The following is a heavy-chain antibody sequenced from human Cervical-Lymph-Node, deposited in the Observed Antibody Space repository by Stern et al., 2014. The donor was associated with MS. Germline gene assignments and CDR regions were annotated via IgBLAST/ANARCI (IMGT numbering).Heavy chain of an antibody. Sequence: VQLVESGAEVKKPGASVKVSCKASGYTLTELSMHWVRQAPGKGLEWMGGFDPEAGETIYAQKFQGRVTMNVDTSTDPSYMALSSLRSEDMAVYYCATDRDDFRSGYSAPTKGYGLDVWGQGTPVTVTS. CDR1: GYTLTELS. D-gene: IGHD3-3*01. CDR3: ATDRDDFRSGYSAPTKGYGLDV. CDR2: FDPEAGET. J-gene: IGHJ6*02. V-gene: IGHV1-24*01.